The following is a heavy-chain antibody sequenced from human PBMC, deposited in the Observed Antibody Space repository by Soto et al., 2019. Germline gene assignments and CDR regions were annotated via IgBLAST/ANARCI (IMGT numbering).Heavy chain of an antibody. Sequence: DSVNVSCKASGYTFTSYYINWVRQATGQGLEWMGWMNPNSGNTGYAQKFQGRVTMTRNTSISTAYMELSSLRSEDTAVYYCARSLGYCSGGSCYLLGWGQGTLVTVSS. CDR1: GYTFTSYY. V-gene: IGHV1-8*01. CDR2: MNPNSGNT. J-gene: IGHJ4*02. CDR3: ARSLGYCSGGSCYLLG. D-gene: IGHD2-15*01.